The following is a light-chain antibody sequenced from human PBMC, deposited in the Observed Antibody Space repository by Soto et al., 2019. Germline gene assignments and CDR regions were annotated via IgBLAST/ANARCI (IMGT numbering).Light chain of an antibody. CDR3: LQYDDLRT. CDR2: GTS. J-gene: IGKJ1*01. CDR1: QSVSGK. Sequence: EIVMTQSPVTLSVSPGERATLSCRASQSVSGKLAWYQQKPGQTPRLLIYGTSTRATGIPARFSGSGSGTEFTLTISSLQSEDFAVYYCLQYDDLRTFGQGTQVE. V-gene: IGKV3D-15*01.